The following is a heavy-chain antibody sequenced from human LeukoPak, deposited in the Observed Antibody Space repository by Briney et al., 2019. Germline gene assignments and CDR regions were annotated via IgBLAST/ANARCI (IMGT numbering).Heavy chain of an antibody. Sequence: YPSETLSLTCTVSGYSISSGYYWGWIRQPPGKGLEWIGSIYHSGSTYYNPSLKSRVTISVDTSKNQFSLKLSSVTAADTAVYYCARQEIGLRSFDPWGQGTLVTVSS. CDR3: ARQEIGLRSFDP. V-gene: IGHV4-38-2*02. CDR2: IYHSGST. CDR1: GYSISSGYY. D-gene: IGHD3/OR15-3a*01. J-gene: IGHJ5*02.